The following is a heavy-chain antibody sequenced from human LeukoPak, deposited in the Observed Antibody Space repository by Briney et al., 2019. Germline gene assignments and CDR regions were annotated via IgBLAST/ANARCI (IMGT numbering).Heavy chain of an antibody. CDR3: ARWGGSRYSSSSQGIDY. D-gene: IGHD6-6*01. CDR1: GYSFTSYY. Sequence: GESLKISCKASGYSFTSYYIGWVRQMPGEGLEWMGIIYPGDSDTRYSPSFQGQVTIPADKSIRIAYLQWSSLKASDTALYYCARWGGSRYSSSSQGIDYWGQGTLVTVSS. J-gene: IGHJ4*02. CDR2: IYPGDSDT. V-gene: IGHV5-51*01.